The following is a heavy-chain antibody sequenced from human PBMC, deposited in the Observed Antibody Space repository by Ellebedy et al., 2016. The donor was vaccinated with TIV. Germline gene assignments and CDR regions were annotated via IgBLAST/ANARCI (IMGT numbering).Heavy chain of an antibody. D-gene: IGHD3-10*01. V-gene: IGHV4-30-2*01. CDR1: GGSISSGGYS. CDR2: IYHSGST. Sequence: SETLSLTCAVSGGSISSGGYSWSWIRQPPGKGLEWIGYIYHSGSTYYNPSLNSRVTISVDRSKNQFYLKLSSVTAADTAVYYCARQGGRRGSGSYYKSDYYYALDVWGQGTTVTVSS. CDR3: ARQGGRRGSGSYYKSDYYYALDV. J-gene: IGHJ6*02.